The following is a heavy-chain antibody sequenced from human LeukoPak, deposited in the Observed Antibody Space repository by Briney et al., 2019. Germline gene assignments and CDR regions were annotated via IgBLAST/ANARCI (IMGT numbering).Heavy chain of an antibody. CDR1: GYTFTSYG. D-gene: IGHD6-19*01. Sequence: GASVKVSCKASGYTFTSYGISWVRQAPGQGLEWMGWISAYNGNTNYAQKLQGRVTMTTDTSTSTAYMELRSLRSDDTAVYYCARDRNIGSGSSGWYDYYYYYYMDVWGKGTTVTVSS. CDR3: ARDRNIGSGSSGWYDYYYYYYMDV. J-gene: IGHJ6*03. CDR2: ISAYNGNT. V-gene: IGHV1-18*01.